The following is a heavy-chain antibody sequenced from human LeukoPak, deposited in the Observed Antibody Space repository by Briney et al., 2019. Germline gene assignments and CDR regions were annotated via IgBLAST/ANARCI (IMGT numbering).Heavy chain of an antibody. J-gene: IGHJ4*02. CDR3: AKVSGSYRTGAHDY. CDR1: GFTFSSYA. Sequence: GGSLRLSCAASGFTFSSYAMHWVRQAPGKGLEWVAVISYDGSNKYYADSVKGRFTISRDNSKNTLYLQMNSLRAEDTAVYYCAKVSGSYRTGAHDYWGQGTLVTVSS. V-gene: IGHV3-30-3*01. D-gene: IGHD1-26*01. CDR2: ISYDGSNK.